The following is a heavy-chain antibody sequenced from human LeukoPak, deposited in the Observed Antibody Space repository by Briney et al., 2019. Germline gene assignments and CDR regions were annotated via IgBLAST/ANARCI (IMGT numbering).Heavy chain of an antibody. CDR2: IYYSGST. J-gene: IGHJ4*02. V-gene: IGHV4-59*01. CDR1: GGSISSYY. CDR3: ARGWVTYYDILTGPYYFDY. Sequence: SETPSLTCTVSGGSISSYYWSWIRQPPGKGLEWIGYIYYSGSTNYNPSLKSRVTISVDTSKNQFSLKLSSVTAADTAVYYCARGWVTYYDILTGPYYFDYWGRGTLVTVSS. D-gene: IGHD3-9*01.